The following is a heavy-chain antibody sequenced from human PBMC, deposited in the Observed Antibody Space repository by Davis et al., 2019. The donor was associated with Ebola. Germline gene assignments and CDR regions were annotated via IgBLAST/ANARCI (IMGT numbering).Heavy chain of an antibody. D-gene: IGHD5-24*01. CDR2: ISSSGRTI. Sequence: PGGSLRLSCAASGFTFSDHYMSWIRQAPGKGLEWVSYISSSGRTINYADSVKGRFTISRDNAKNSLYLQMNSLRAEDTAVYYCARGQEMARILRVHDVFDIWGQGTMVTVSS. CDR1: GFTFSDHY. J-gene: IGHJ3*02. V-gene: IGHV3-11*01. CDR3: ARGQEMARILRVHDVFDI.